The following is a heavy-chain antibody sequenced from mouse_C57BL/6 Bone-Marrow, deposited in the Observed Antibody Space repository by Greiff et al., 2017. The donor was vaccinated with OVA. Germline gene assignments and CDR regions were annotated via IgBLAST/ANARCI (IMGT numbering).Heavy chain of an antibody. V-gene: IGHV1-69*01. D-gene: IGHD2-3*01. CDR1: GYTFTSYW. CDR3: ARDGYPRYWYFDV. J-gene: IGHJ1*03. CDR2: IDPSDSYT. Sequence: QVQLQQPGAELVMPGASVKLSCKASGYTFTSYWMHWVKQRPGQGLEWIGEIDPSDSYTNYNQKFKGKSTLTVDKSSSTAYMQLSSLTSEDSAVYYGARDGYPRYWYFDVWGTGTMVTVSS.